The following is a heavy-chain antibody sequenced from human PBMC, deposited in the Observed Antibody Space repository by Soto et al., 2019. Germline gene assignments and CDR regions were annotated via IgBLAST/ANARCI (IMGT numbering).Heavy chain of an antibody. V-gene: IGHV1-2*06. Sequence: ASVKVSCKASGYRFTTYYIHWVRQAPGQGLEWMGRMNIDTGGTTYAQKFQGRVTMTRDTSISTAYMEVSSLRSDDTAIYYCARMATFGSLNWFDPWGQGTLVTVSS. CDR2: MNIDTGGT. CDR1: GYRFTTYY. CDR3: ARMATFGSLNWFDP. J-gene: IGHJ5*02. D-gene: IGHD3-16*01.